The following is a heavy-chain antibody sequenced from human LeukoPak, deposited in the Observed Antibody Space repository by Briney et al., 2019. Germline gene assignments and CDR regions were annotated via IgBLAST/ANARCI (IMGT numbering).Heavy chain of an antibody. D-gene: IGHD4-17*01. V-gene: IGHV5-51*01. J-gene: IGHJ4*02. Sequence: ASVKVSCKASGYTFTSYYMHWVRQMPGKGLEWMVIIYPGDSETRYSPSFQGQVTISADKSISTTYLQWSSLKASDTAMYYCARALRTGQGDYVPILWGQGTLVTVSS. CDR3: ARALRTGQGDYVPIL. CDR1: GYTFTSYY. CDR2: IYPGDSET.